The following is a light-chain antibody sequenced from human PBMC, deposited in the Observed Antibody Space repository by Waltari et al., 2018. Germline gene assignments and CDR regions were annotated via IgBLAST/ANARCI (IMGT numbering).Light chain of an antibody. CDR1: QTILDNADKSNH. V-gene: IGKV4-1*01. J-gene: IGKJ1*01. Sequence: DFVMTQSPASLAVSVGERATINCRSSQTILDNADKSNHLAGYKPKPGQPPKLLISWAADREAEVPDRVTGSGYGTDFTLNNRSPQAEDLSMYDCQQYYSTPRTFGQGTKVEVK. CDR3: QQYYSTPRT. CDR2: WAA.